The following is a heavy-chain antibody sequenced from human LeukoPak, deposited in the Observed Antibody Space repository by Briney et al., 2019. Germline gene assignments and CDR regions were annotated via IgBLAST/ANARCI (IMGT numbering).Heavy chain of an antibody. V-gene: IGHV4-39*01. CDR2: IYYSGST. D-gene: IGHD6-19*01. CDR1: GGSISSSSYY. Sequence: SETLSLTCTVSGGSISSSSYYWGWIGQPPGKGLEWIGSIYYSGSTYYNPSLKSRVTISVDTSKNQFSLKLSSVTAADTAVYYCARRGDGSGWSHYYYYMDVWGKGTTVTVSS. CDR3: ARRGDGSGWSHYYYYMDV. J-gene: IGHJ6*03.